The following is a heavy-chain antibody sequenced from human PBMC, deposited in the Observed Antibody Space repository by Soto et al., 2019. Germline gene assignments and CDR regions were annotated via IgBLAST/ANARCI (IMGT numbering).Heavy chain of an antibody. CDR3: ARGSKGYNHVFDY. J-gene: IGHJ4*02. CDR2: IDPSDSYT. V-gene: IGHV5-10-1*01. CDR1: GYSFTSYW. Sequence: PGESLKISCKGSGYSFTSYWISWVRQMPGNGLEWMGRIDPSDSYTNYSPSFQGHVTISADKSISTAYLQWSSLKASDTAMYYCARGSKGYNHVFDYWGQGTLVTVSS. D-gene: IGHD5-12*01.